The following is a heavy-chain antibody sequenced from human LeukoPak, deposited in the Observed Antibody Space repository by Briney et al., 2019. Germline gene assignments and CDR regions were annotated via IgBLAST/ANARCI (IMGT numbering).Heavy chain of an antibody. CDR3: AKDKGRSSWYIY. Sequence: GGSLRLSCAASGFTFSSYGMHWVRQAPGKGLEWVAFIRYDGSNKYYADSVKGRFTISRDNSKNTLYLQMNSLRAEDTAVYYCAKDKGRSSWYIYWGQGTLVTVSS. V-gene: IGHV3-30*02. CDR1: GFTFSSYG. J-gene: IGHJ4*02. CDR2: IRYDGSNK. D-gene: IGHD6-13*01.